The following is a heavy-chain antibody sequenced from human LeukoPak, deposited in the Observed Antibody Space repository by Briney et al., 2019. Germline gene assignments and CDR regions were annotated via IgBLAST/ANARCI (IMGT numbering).Heavy chain of an antibody. D-gene: IGHD5-24*01. V-gene: IGHV4-61*02. CDR3: ARGERDGYREYFDY. J-gene: IGHJ4*02. CDR1: GGSISSGSYY. Sequence: SQTLSLTCTVSGGSISSGSYYWSWIRQPAGKGLEWPGRIYTSGSTNYNPSLKSRVTISVDTSKNQFSLKLSSVTAADTAVYYCARGERDGYREYFDYWGQGTLVTVSS. CDR2: IYTSGST.